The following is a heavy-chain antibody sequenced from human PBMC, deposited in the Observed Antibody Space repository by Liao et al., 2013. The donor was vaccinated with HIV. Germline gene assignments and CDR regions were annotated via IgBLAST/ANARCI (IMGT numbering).Heavy chain of an antibody. V-gene: IGHV4-61*02. CDR1: GGSISSGSYY. Sequence: QVQLRGVGPRTGEAFHRPCPVTCTVSGGSISSGSYYWSWIRQPAGKGLEWIGRIYTSGSTNYNPSLKSRVTISVDTSKNQFSLKLSSVTAADTAVYYCAREDGYNYYFDYWGPGEPW. CDR2: IYTSGST. CDR3: AREDGYNYYFDY. D-gene: IGHD5-24*01. J-gene: IGHJ4*02.